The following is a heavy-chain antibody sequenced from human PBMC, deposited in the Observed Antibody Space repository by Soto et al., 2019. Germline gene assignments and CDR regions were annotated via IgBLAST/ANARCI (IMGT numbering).Heavy chain of an antibody. D-gene: IGHD1-26*01. J-gene: IGHJ4*02. CDR2: ISGSGGST. CDR1: GFTFSSYA. Sequence: GGSLRLSCAASGFTFSSYAMTWVRQAPGKGLEWVSGISGSGGSTYYADSVKGRFTISRDNSKNTLYLQMNSLRAEDTAVYYCAKSGSYSPAYYFDYWGQGTLVTVSS. CDR3: AKSGSYSPAYYFDY. V-gene: IGHV3-23*01.